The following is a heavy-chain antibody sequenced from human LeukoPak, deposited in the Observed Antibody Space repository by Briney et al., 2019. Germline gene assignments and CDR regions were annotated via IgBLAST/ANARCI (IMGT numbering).Heavy chain of an antibody. CDR2: IIPIFGTA. V-gene: IGHV1-69*05. Sequence: GASVKVSCKASGGTFSSYAISWVRQAPGQGLEWMGGIIPIFGTANYEQKFQGRVKITTDESTSTDYMELSSLRSEDTAVYYCARVPDRGYYYYYMDVWGKGTTVTVSS. D-gene: IGHD1-14*01. CDR1: GGTFSSYA. J-gene: IGHJ6*03. CDR3: ARVPDRGYYYYYMDV.